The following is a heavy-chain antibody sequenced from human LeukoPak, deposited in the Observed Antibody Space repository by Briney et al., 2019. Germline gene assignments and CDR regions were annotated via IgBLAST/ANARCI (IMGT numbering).Heavy chain of an antibody. J-gene: IGHJ5*02. CDR3: ARQQSDTSLFDP. CDR2: IFYSGSA. V-gene: IGHV4-39*01. D-gene: IGHD2-21*02. Sequence: SETLSLTCIVSGDSISSTSYYWAWIRQPPGKGLEWIGMIFYSGSAYYTPSLRGRVTLSVDTSRNQYSLNLISVTAADTGVYFCARQQSDTSLFDPWGQGTLVTVSS. CDR1: GDSISSTSYY.